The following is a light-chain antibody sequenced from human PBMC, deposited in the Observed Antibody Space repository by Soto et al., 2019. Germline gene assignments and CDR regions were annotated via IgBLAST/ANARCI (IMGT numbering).Light chain of an antibody. Sequence: EIVLTQSPGTLSLSPGERATLSCRASHVVSSSYLAWYQHKPGQAPRLVIYTASSRATGIPDRFSGSGSGTDFSLTISRLEPEDFGVYYCQQYGSSPLTFGQGTKVEIK. CDR1: HVVSSSY. CDR2: TAS. J-gene: IGKJ1*01. V-gene: IGKV3-20*01. CDR3: QQYGSSPLT.